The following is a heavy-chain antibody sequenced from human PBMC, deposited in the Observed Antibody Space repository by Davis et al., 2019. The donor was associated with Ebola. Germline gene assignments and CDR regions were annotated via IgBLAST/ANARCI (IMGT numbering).Heavy chain of an antibody. Sequence: ASVKVSCNAACYTFTSYGISWVRQAPGQGLEWMGWISAYNGNTNYAQKLQGRVTMTTDTSTSTAYMELRSLRSDDTAVYYCARVGDHYSGYTVAGFDYWGQGTLVTVSS. V-gene: IGHV1-18*01. J-gene: IGHJ4*02. CDR2: ISAYNGNT. D-gene: IGHD3-22*01. CDR3: ARVGDHYSGYTVAGFDY. CDR1: CYTFTSYG.